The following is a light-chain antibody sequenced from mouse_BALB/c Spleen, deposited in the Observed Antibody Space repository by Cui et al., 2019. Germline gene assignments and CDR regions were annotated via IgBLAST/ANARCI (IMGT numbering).Light chain of an antibody. CDR1: QSIGTS. J-gene: IGKJ5*01. CDR3: QQSNSWPLT. V-gene: IGKV5-48*01. Sequence: DILLTQSPAILSVSPGERVSFPCRASQSIGTSIHWYQQRTNGSPRLLIKYASESISGIPSRFSGSGSGTDFTLSINSVESEDIADYYCQQSNSWPLTFGAGTKLELK. CDR2: YAS.